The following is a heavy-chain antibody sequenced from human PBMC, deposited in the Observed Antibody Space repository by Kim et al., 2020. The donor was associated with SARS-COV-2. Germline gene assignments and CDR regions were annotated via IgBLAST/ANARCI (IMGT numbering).Heavy chain of an antibody. J-gene: IGHJ3*01. D-gene: IGHD3-22*01. CDR2: INAGNGNT. CDR1: GYTFTNYA. Sequence: ASVKVSCKASGYTFTNYAIHWVRQAPGQRFEWMGWINAGNGNTRYSQKLQGRVTITRDTSASAAYMELSSLRSEDTAVYHCAREGHEGGYLTWGQGTMVTASS. CDR3: AREGHEGGYLT. V-gene: IGHV1-3*01.